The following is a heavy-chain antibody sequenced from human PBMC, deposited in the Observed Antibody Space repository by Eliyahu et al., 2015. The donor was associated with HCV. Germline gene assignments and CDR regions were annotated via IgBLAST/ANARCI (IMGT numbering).Heavy chain of an antibody. Sequence: QLQLQESGSGLVKPSQTLALTCAVSGGSISXGGYSWSWIRQSPRKGLEWIAYIYHXGNTYYNPSLKRRVTISVDVSKNXFSLQLNSVTAADTAVYYCARLRTINEFYGAFYFDFWGKGTLVTVS. CDR2: IYHXGNT. J-gene: IGHJ4*01. CDR1: GGSISXGGYS. D-gene: IGHD4/OR15-4a*01. CDR3: ARLRTINEFYGAFYFDF. V-gene: IGHV4-30-2*06.